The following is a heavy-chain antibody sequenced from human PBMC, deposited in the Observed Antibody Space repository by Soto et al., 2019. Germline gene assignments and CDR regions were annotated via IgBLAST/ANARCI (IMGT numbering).Heavy chain of an antibody. CDR2: SFYRGST. J-gene: IGHJ4*02. V-gene: IGHV4-39*01. CDR3: ATADGLGVVTHFLEY. D-gene: IGHD3-3*01. Sequence: SETLSLTCAVSGGSISSRRHYWGWIRQSPGKHLEWIGSSFYRGSTHYNPSLKTRVTISVDTSKNQVSLKPYFVTAADTAGYYFATADGLGVVTHFLEYWGKGTLDT. CDR1: GGSISSRRHY.